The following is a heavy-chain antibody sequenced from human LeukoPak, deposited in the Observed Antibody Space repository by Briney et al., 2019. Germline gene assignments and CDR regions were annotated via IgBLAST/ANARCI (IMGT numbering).Heavy chain of an antibody. D-gene: IGHD3-10*01. CDR1: GGSISSSSYY. CDR2: IYYSGST. V-gene: IGHV4-39*07. Sequence: PSETLSLTCTVSGGSISSSSYYWGWIRQPPGKGLEWIGSIYYSGSTNYNPSLKSRVTISVDTSKNQFSLKLSSVTAADTAVYYCARDQGSASSAFDIWGQGTMVTVSS. CDR3: ARDQGSASSAFDI. J-gene: IGHJ3*02.